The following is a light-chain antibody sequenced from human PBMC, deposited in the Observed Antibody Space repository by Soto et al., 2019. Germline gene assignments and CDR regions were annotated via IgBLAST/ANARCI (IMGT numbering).Light chain of an antibody. Sequence: EIVLTQSPATLSLSPGERATLSCRASQSVSSYLAWYQQKPGQAPRLLIYGASNRATGIPARFSGSGSGTDFTLTISSLEPEDFVVYYCQQRSDWPTFGQGTKLEIK. J-gene: IGKJ2*01. CDR2: GAS. CDR3: QQRSDWPT. V-gene: IGKV3-11*01. CDR1: QSVSSY.